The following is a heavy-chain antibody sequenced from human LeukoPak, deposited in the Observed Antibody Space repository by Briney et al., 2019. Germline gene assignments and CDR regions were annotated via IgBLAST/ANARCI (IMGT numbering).Heavy chain of an antibody. CDR2: ISSNGGST. J-gene: IGHJ4*02. CDR3: AKGAWLLPFDY. CDR1: GFTFSSYA. D-gene: IGHD3-22*01. V-gene: IGHV3-64*01. Sequence: GGSLRLSCAASGFTFSSYAMHWVRQAPGKGLEYVSAISSNGGSTYYANSVKGRFTISRDNSKNTLYLQMNSLRAEDTAVYYCAKGAWLLPFDYWGQGTLVTVSS.